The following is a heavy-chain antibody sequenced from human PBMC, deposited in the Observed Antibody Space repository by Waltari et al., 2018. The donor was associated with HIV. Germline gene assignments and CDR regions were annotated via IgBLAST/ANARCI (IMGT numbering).Heavy chain of an antibody. CDR2: INHSGST. J-gene: IGHJ5*02. CDR3: ARGRGRGHNWFDP. V-gene: IGHV4-34*01. CDR1: GGSFSGYY. Sequence: QVQLQQWGAGLLKPSETLSLTCAVYGGSFSGYYWSWIRQPPGKGLEWIGEINHSGSTNYNPSLKSRVTISVDTSKNQFSLKLSSVTAADTAVYYCARGRGRGHNWFDPWGQGTLVTVSS.